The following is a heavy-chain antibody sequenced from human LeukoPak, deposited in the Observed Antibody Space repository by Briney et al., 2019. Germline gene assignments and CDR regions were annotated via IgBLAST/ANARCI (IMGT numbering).Heavy chain of an antibody. D-gene: IGHD3-22*01. V-gene: IGHV3-74*01. CDR1: RFTFSSYW. Sequence: GGSLRLSCVASRFTFSSYWMHWVRQDPGKGLVWVSYISPDGSTTRYADSVKGRFTISRDNAKNSLYLQMNSLRAEDTAVYYCARDTMKGTSAFDIWGQGTMVTVSS. CDR3: ARDTMKGTSAFDI. CDR2: ISPDGSTT. J-gene: IGHJ3*02.